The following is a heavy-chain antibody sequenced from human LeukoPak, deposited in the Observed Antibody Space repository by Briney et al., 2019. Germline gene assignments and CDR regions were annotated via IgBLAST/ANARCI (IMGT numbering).Heavy chain of an antibody. CDR3: ARDLGSSWYSSENY. CDR2: IYHSGST. V-gene: IGHV4-38-2*02. Sequence: SETLSLTCTVSGYSISSGYYWGWIRQPPGKGLEWIGSIYHSGSTYYNPSLKSRVTISVDTSKNQFSLKLSSVTAADTAVYYCARDLGSSWYSSENYWGQGTLVTVSS. CDR1: GYSISSGYY. J-gene: IGHJ4*02. D-gene: IGHD6-13*01.